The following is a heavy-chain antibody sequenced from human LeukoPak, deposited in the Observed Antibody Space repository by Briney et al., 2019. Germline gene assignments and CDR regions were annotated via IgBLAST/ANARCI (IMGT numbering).Heavy chain of an antibody. Sequence: GGSLRLSCAASGFTFSSYSMNWVRQAPGKGLEWVSYISSSSSTIYYADSVKGRFTISRDNAKNSLYLQMNSLRAEDTAVYYCARDYASYYYGSGSLDYWGQGTLVTVSS. CDR3: ARDYASYYYGSGSLDY. CDR2: ISSSSSTI. J-gene: IGHJ4*02. V-gene: IGHV3-48*01. D-gene: IGHD3-10*01. CDR1: GFTFSSYS.